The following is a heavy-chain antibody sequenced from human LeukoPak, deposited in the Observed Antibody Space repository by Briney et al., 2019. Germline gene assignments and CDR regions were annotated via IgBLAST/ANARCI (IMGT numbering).Heavy chain of an antibody. J-gene: IGHJ3*02. Sequence: PGGSLRLSCAASGFTFISYAIHWVRQAPGKGLEWVAVISFHGTDSFYADSVKGRVTIYRDNSNTTLYLQMSGLSADDTAVYYCASPRAPVTRISSFDIWGQGTMVTVSS. D-gene: IGHD4-17*01. V-gene: IGHV3-30*04. CDR1: GFTFISYA. CDR2: ISFHGTDS. CDR3: ASPRAPVTRISSFDI.